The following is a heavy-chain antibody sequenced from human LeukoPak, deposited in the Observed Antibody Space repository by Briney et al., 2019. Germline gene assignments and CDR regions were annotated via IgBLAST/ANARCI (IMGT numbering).Heavy chain of an antibody. CDR2: IWYDGRNK. Sequence: PGRSLRLSCAASGFTFSSYGMHWVRQAPGKGLEWVAVIWYDGRNKYYADSVKGRFTISRDNSKNTLYLQMNSLRAEDTAVYYCAKDFFFDYWGQGTLVTVSS. V-gene: IGHV3-33*06. CDR3: AKDFFFDY. J-gene: IGHJ4*02. CDR1: GFTFSSYG.